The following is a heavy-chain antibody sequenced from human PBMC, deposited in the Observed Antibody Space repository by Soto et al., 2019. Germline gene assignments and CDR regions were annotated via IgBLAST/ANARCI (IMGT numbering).Heavy chain of an antibody. CDR1: RYSFTSYW. Sequence: ESLKLSCMVSRYSFTSYWIIWVLQMPGKGLEWRGTMDPSDSYTNYSPSFQGHVTISADKSITSAYLQWSSLKASDTAMYYCASWAAPFAGMYVWGQGTTVTVSS. CDR3: ASWAAPFAGMYV. D-gene: IGHD6-25*01. J-gene: IGHJ6*02. V-gene: IGHV5-10-1*01. CDR2: MDPSDSYT.